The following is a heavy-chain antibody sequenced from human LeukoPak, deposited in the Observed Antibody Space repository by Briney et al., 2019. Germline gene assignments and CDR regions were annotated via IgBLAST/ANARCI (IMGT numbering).Heavy chain of an antibody. V-gene: IGHV5-51*01. CDR2: IYPGDSDT. J-gene: IGHJ6*03. CDR3: ARHAKDTAMGPLFYYYMDV. Sequence: GESLKISCKGSGYSFTSYWIVWVRQMPGKGLEWMGIIYPGDSDTTYSPSFQGQVTISADKSLSTAYLQWSSLKSSDTAMYYCARHAKDTAMGPLFYYYMDVWGKGTTVTISS. D-gene: IGHD5-18*01. CDR1: GYSFTSYW.